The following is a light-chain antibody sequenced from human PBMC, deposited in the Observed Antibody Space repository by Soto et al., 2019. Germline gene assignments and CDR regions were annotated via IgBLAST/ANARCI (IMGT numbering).Light chain of an antibody. Sequence: EIVLTQSPATLSLSPGERATLSCRASQSVSRYLAWYQQKPGQAPRLLIYDASNRATGVPARFSGSGSGTDFPLTISSLEPEDFAVYYCQQRNDWRRGTFGQGTRLEIK. V-gene: IGKV3-11*01. CDR1: QSVSRY. CDR2: DAS. CDR3: QQRNDWRRGT. J-gene: IGKJ5*01.